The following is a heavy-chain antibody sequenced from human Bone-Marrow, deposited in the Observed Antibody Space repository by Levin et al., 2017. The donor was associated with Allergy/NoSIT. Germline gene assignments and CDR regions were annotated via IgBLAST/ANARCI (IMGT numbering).Heavy chain of an antibody. CDR2: ISAGGGNT. V-gene: IGHV3-23*01. J-gene: IGHJ4*02. Sequence: LSLPCAASGFTFRTSEMTWVRQPPGAGLEWVSGISAGGGNTYYADSVKGRFTISRDNSKNTLYLQMNSLRAEDTAVYHCARVERLYNNVDSSGNHVYWGQGTLVTVSS. D-gene: IGHD3-22*01. CDR3: ARVERLYNNVDSSGNHVY. CDR1: GFTFRTSE.